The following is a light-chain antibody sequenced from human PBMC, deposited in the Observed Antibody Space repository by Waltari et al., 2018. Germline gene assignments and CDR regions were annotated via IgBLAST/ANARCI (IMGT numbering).Light chain of an antibody. CDR1: SGSIASNF. CDR2: EDY. J-gene: IGLJ3*02. Sequence: NFMLTQPHSVSESPGKTVTISCTRSSGSIASNFVQWFQQRPGSSPTTVIYEDYQRPSGVPDRFSGSIDSSSNSASLTISGLKTEDEADYYCQSYDSNNHGVFGGWTKLTVL. V-gene: IGLV6-57*01. CDR3: QSYDSNNHGV.